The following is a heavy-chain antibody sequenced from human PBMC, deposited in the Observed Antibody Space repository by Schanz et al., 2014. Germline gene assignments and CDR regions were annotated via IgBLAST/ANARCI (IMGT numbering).Heavy chain of an antibody. CDR2: ISGGGGGYR. D-gene: IGHD6-6*01. J-gene: IGHJ6*02. Sequence: EVQLLESGGGLVQPGGSLRLSCAVSGFTFSSYAMSWVRQAPGKGLEWVSTISGGGGGYRPYADSVKGRFTISRDDSKNMLYLQMNSLRAEDTAVYYCAKVWKDHRIAGRPGWSDGMDVWGQGTTVTVSS. CDR3: AKVWKDHRIAGRPGWSDGMDV. CDR1: GFTFSSYA. V-gene: IGHV3-23*01.